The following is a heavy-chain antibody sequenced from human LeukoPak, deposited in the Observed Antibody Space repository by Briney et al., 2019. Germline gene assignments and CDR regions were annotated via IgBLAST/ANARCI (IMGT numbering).Heavy chain of an antibody. CDR1: GFTFSSYW. CDR2: IKQDGSEK. D-gene: IGHD4-17*01. CDR3: ARRVVGMTTVTVYYLDY. J-gene: IGHJ4*02. Sequence: GSLRLSCAASGFTFSSYWMSWVRQAPGKGLEWVANIKQDGSEKYYVDSVKGRFTISRDNAKNSLYLQMNSLRAEDTAVYYCARRVVGMTTVTVYYLDYWGQGTLVTVSS. V-gene: IGHV3-7*01.